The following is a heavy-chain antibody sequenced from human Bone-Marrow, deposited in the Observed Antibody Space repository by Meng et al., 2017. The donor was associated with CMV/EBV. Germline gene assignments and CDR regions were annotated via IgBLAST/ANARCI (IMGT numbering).Heavy chain of an antibody. CDR1: GYTFTGHY. V-gene: IGHV1-2*02. Sequence: ASVKVSCKASGYTFTGHYMHWVRQAPGQGLEWMGWINPQSGDTNYAQNFQGTVTLTRDTSISTAYMELSRLRSDDTAVYYCARSRKGERGSYFDYWGQGTLVTVSS. CDR2: INPQSGDT. CDR3: ARSRKGERGSYFDY. J-gene: IGHJ4*02. D-gene: IGHD1-26*01.